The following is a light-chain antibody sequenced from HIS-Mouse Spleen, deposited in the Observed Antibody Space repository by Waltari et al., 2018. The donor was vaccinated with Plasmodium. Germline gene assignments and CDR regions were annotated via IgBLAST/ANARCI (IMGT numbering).Light chain of an antibody. CDR1: QSVSSN. V-gene: IGKV3-15*01. CDR3: QQYNNWSFT. CDR2: GAS. J-gene: IGKJ3*01. Sequence: ELVMTQSPATLSVSPGERATLACRASQSVSSNLAWYQQKPGQAPRRLIYGASTRATGIPARFSGSGYGTEVTLTISSLQSEDFAVYYCQQYNNWSFTFGPGTKVDIK.